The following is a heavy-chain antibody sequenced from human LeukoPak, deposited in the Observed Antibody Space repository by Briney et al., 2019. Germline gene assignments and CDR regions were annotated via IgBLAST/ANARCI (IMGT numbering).Heavy chain of an antibody. CDR2: IYTSGST. J-gene: IGHJ6*03. CDR1: GGSISSGSYY. V-gene: IGHV4-61*02. Sequence: SRTLSLTCTVSGGSISSGSYYWSWIRQPAGKGLEWIGRIYTSGSTNYNPSLKSRVTISVDTSKNQFSLKLSSVTAADTAVYYCAREAVAGTSYYYYYMDVWGKGTTVTVSS. D-gene: IGHD6-19*01. CDR3: AREAVAGTSYYYYYMDV.